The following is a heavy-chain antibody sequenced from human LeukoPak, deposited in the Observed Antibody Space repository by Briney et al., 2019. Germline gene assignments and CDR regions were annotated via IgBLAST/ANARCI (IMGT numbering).Heavy chain of an antibody. CDR3: ARTPRAACSSTSCLYFQH. CDR1: GYTFTSYG. J-gene: IGHJ1*01. V-gene: IGHV1-18*01. Sequence: ASVKVSCKASGYTFTSYGISWVRQAPGQGLEWMGWISAYNGNTNYAQKLQGRVTMTTDTSTSTAYMELSSLRSEDTAVYYCARTPRAACSSTSCLYFQHWGQGTLVTVSS. CDR2: ISAYNGNT. D-gene: IGHD2-2*01.